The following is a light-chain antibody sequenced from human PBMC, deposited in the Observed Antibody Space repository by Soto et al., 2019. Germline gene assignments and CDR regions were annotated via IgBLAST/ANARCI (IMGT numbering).Light chain of an antibody. CDR1: QDIGSW. CDR3: QQGCSFPIT. J-gene: IGKJ5*01. CDR2: GAS. V-gene: IGKV1-12*01. Sequence: DIQMTQSPSSVSASVGDRVTITCRASQDIGSWLAWYQQKPWKAPALLIYGASSLQSGVPSRFYCSGSRTYSSLTISSLQHEDFATYYDQQGCSFPITFAQGTRLEIK.